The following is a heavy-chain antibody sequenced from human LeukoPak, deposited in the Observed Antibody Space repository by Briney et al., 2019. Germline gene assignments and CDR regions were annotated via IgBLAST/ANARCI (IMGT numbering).Heavy chain of an antibody. CDR2: IIPIFGTG. CDR3: ARGTGDPFDY. J-gene: IGHJ4*02. V-gene: IGHV1-69*05. D-gene: IGHD7-27*01. CDR1: GGTFNSYA. Sequence: SVKVSCKASGGTFNSYAFNWVRQAPGQGLEWMGGIIPIFGTGNYAQKFQGRVTITTDESTSTAYMELSSLRSDDTAVYYCARGTGDPFDYWGQGTLVTVSS.